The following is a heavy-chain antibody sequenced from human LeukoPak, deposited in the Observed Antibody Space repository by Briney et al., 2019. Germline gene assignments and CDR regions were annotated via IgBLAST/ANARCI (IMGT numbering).Heavy chain of an antibody. D-gene: IGHD3-9*01. J-gene: IGHJ4*02. V-gene: IGHV4-39*01. Sequence: SDTLSLTCTVSGGSVSNTDFYWGWIRQPPGKCLQWIGNIYYSGSTYYNPSLNSRVTMSVDTSKNQFSLKMTSVTAADTAVYYCARLTKGRYFDYIFDYWGQGTLFTVSS. CDR3: ARLTKGRYFDYIFDY. CDR2: IYYSGST. CDR1: GGSVSNTDFY.